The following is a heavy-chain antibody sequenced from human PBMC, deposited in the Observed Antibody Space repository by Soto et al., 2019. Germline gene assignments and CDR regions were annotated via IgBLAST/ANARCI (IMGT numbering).Heavy chain of an antibody. CDR2: IRQDGSEN. CDR1: GFTFSNFW. Sequence: EVQLVESGGGLVQPGGSLRLSCAVSGFTFSNFWMTWVRQAPGKGLEWVANIRQDGSENSYVGSVKGRFTISRDNAKNSLYLQMNSLRAEDTAVYYCARDRGSKSLDVWGQGTTVTVPS. J-gene: IGHJ6*02. CDR3: ARDRGSKSLDV. D-gene: IGHD2-15*01. V-gene: IGHV3-7*03.